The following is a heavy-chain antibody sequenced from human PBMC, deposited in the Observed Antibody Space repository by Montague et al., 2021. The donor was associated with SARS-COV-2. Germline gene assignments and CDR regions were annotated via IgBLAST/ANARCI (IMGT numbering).Heavy chain of an antibody. Sequence: SETLSLTSTVSGGSISSYYWSWIRQPPGKGLEWIRYIYYSGSTNXNPSLKSRVTIPVDTSKNQFSLKLSFVTAADTAVYYCAREGVYGSRYYYGMDVWGQGTTVTVSS. D-gene: IGHD3-10*01. V-gene: IGHV4-59*01. CDR1: GGSISSYY. CDR3: AREGVYGSRYYYGMDV. CDR2: IYYSGST. J-gene: IGHJ6*02.